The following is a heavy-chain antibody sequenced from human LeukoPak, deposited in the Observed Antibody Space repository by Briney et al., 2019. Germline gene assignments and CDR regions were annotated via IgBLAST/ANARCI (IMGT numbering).Heavy chain of an antibody. J-gene: IGHJ3*02. CDR3: ASPWWSSHGLDAFDI. Sequence: PGGSLRLSCAASGFTFSTYWMNWVRQAPGKGLEWVSSISSSSSYIYYADSVKGRFTISRDNAKNSLYLQMNSLRAEDTAVYYCASPWWSSHGLDAFDIWGQGTMVTVSS. D-gene: IGHD2-15*01. CDR2: ISSSSSYI. V-gene: IGHV3-21*01. CDR1: GFTFSTYW.